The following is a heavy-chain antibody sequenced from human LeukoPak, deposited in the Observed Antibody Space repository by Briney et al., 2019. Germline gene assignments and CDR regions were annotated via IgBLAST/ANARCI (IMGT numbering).Heavy chain of an antibody. Sequence: GGSLRLSCAASGFTFSNYWMYWVRQAPGKGLEWVANIKQDGSEKFYVDSVKGRFTISRDNAKSSLYLQMNSLRAEDTAIYYGARGPYDVWGQGAMVTVSP. CDR3: ARGPYDV. J-gene: IGHJ3*01. CDR2: IKQDGSEK. CDR1: GFTFSNYW. V-gene: IGHV3-7*01.